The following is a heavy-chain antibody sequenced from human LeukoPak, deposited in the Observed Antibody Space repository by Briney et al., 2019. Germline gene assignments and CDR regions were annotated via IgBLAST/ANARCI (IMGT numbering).Heavy chain of an antibody. CDR3: ARVGYSYSIGD. CDR2: ISPSSSYI. D-gene: IGHD5-18*01. J-gene: IGHJ4*02. CDR1: GFTFSSST. Sequence: GGSLRLSCAASGFTFSSSTMNWVRQAPGKGLDWVSSISPSSSYIYYADSVKGRFTISRDNAKNSLFLQMNSLRAEDTAVYYCARVGYSYSIGDWGQGTLVTVSS. V-gene: IGHV3-21*01.